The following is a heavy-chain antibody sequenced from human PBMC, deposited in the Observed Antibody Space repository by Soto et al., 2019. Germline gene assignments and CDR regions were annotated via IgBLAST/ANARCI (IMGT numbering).Heavy chain of an antibody. V-gene: IGHV3-74*01. CDR3: ARVKSIAAAGTFGLYYYYCMDV. D-gene: IGHD6-13*01. CDR1: GFTSSSYW. CDR2: INSDGSST. Sequence: SLRLSCAASGFTSSSYWMHWVRQAPGKGLVWVSRINSDGSSTSYADSVKGRFTISRDNAKNTLYLQMNSLRAEDTAVYYCARVKSIAAAGTFGLYYYYCMDVWGQGTTVTVSS. J-gene: IGHJ6*02.